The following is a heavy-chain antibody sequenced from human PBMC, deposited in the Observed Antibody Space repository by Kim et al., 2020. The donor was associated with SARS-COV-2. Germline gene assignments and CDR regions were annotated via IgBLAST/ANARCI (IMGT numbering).Heavy chain of an antibody. CDR2: IRSKAYGGTT. CDR3: TRHDLWNGYYFDY. D-gene: IGHD3-3*01. J-gene: IGHJ4*02. CDR1: GFTFGDYA. V-gene: IGHV3-49*03. Sequence: GGSLRLSCTASGFTFGDYAMSWFRQAPGKGLEWVGFIRSKAYGGTTEYAASVKGRFTISRDDSKSIAYLQMNSLKTEDTAVYYSTRHDLWNGYYFDYWGQGTLVTVSS.